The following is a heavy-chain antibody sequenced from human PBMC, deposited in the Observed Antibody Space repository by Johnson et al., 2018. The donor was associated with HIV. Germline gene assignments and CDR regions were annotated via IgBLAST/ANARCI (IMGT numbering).Heavy chain of an antibody. CDR3: ARNYGSGTYFCNEAFDM. V-gene: IGHV3-7*03. D-gene: IGHD3-10*01. CDR2: IKDDGSEK. J-gene: IGHJ3*02. CDR1: GFTFSTYG. Sequence: VQLVESGGGVVQPGRSLRLSCAASGFTFSTYGMHWVRQAPGKGLEWVANIKDDGSEKSYVDSVKGRFTISRDNAKNSTYLEMNSLRVEDTALYYCARNYGSGTYFCNEAFDMWGQGTRVIVS.